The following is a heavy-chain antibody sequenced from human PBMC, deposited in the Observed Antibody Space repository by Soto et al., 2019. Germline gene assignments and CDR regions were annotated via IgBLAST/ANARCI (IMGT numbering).Heavy chain of an antibody. Sequence: EVQLLESGGDLVQPGGSLKLSCAASGVAFSNYDMNWVRQAPGKGLEWVSSISHIGISRYYADSVKGLFTISRDNAKNTLYLQMNSLRVEDTAVYYCAKGSWIHHGSEGGNWLDPWGQGTLVTVSS. CDR3: AKGSWIHHGSEGGNWLDP. D-gene: IGHD3-10*01. CDR2: ISHIGISR. J-gene: IGHJ5*02. CDR1: GVAFSNYD. V-gene: IGHV3-23*01.